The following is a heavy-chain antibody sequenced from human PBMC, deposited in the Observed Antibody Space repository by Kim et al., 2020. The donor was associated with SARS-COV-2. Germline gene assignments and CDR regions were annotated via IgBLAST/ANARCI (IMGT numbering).Heavy chain of an antibody. Sequence: GGSLRLSCAASGFSFSDYYMNWVRQAPGKGLEWVSFISTRGGSIYYADSVEGRFTISRDNAKNSLYLQMNNLRDEDTAVYYCARSGNGNNNFGNWGQGAL. D-gene: IGHD4-4*01. V-gene: IGHV3-11*04. CDR3: ARSGNGNNNFGN. CDR1: GFSFSDYY. CDR2: ISTRGGSI. J-gene: IGHJ4*02.